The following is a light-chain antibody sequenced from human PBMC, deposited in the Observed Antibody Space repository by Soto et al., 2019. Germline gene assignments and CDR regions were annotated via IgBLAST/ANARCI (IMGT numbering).Light chain of an antibody. CDR2: SND. CDR1: NSNIGRND. CDR3: AAWDDTRRARV. V-gene: IGLV1-44*01. J-gene: IGLJ2*01. Sequence: QSVLAQPPSASGTPGQRVTISCSGSNSNIGRNDVTWYQQVPGTAPQCLIYSNDQRPSGVPDRISGSRSGTSASLAISGLQSGDEAEYYRAAWDDTRRARVFGGGTKLTVL.